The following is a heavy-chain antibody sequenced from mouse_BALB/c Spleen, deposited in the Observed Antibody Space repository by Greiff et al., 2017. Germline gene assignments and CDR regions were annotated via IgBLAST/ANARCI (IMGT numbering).Heavy chain of an antibody. CDR1: GYSITSDYA. V-gene: IGHV3-2*02. CDR2: ISYSGST. CDR3: ARKRYYYGSSPFAY. J-gene: IGHJ3*01. Sequence: DVKLVESGPGLVKPSQSLSLTCTVTGYSITSDYAWNWIRQFPGNKLEWMGYISYSGSTSYNPSLKSRISITRDTSKNQFFLQLNSVTTEDTATYYCARKRYYYGSSPFAYWGQGTLVTVSA. D-gene: IGHD1-1*01.